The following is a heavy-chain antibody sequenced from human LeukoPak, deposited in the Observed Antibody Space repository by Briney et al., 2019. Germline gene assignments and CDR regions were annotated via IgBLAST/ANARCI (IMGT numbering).Heavy chain of an antibody. Sequence: SGGSLRLSCAASGSTFSRYWMSWVRQAPGKGLEWVANIKQDGSEKYYVGSVKGRFTISRDNAKNSLYLQMNSLGAEDTAVYYCARARDGLFDYWGQGTLVTVSS. CDR2: IKQDGSEK. CDR1: GSTFSRYW. D-gene: IGHD2-21*01. J-gene: IGHJ4*02. CDR3: ARARDGLFDY. V-gene: IGHV3-7*01.